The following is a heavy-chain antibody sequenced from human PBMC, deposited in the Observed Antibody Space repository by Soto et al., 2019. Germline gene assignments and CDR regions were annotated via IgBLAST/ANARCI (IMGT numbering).Heavy chain of an antibody. V-gene: IGHV1-18*01. Sequence: GASVKVSCKASGYTLTSYDISWVRQAPGQGLEWMGWSSTYSSRTNFAQKFRGRVTMTTDTSTSTAYMELRSLRSDDTAVYYCARDRALYSSSYNWFDPWGQGTLVTVS. J-gene: IGHJ5*02. CDR3: ARDRALYSSSYNWFDP. D-gene: IGHD6-6*01. CDR2: SSTYSSRT. CDR1: GYTLTSYD.